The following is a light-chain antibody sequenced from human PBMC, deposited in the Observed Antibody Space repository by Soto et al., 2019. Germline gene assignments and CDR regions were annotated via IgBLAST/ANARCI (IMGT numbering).Light chain of an antibody. CDR3: QTWGTGIRV. CDR1: SGHSSDA. CDR2: LNSDGSH. Sequence: QSVLTQSPSASASLGASVKLTCTLSSGHSSDAIAWHQQQAEKGPRYLMKLNSDGSHSKGDGIPDRFSGSSSGAERYLTISSLQSEDEADYYCQTWGTGIRVFGGGTKLTVL. J-gene: IGLJ3*02. V-gene: IGLV4-69*01.